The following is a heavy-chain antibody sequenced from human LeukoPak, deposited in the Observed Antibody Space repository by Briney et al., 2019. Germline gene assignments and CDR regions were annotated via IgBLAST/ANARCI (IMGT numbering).Heavy chain of an antibody. CDR3: ARDHYYDSLWGAFDI. Sequence: GGSLRLSSAASGFTFSSYAMSWVRQAPGKGLEWVSGLNWNGGSTGYADSVKGRFTVSRDNAKNSLYLQMNSLRAEDTALYYCARDHYYDSLWGAFDIWGQGTTVTVSS. J-gene: IGHJ3*02. CDR1: GFTFSSYA. D-gene: IGHD3-22*01. V-gene: IGHV3-20*03. CDR2: LNWNGGST.